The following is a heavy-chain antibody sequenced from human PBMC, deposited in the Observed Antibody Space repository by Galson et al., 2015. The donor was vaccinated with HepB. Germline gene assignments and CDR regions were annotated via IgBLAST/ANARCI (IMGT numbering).Heavy chain of an antibody. D-gene: IGHD3-10*01. CDR1: GFVFSSYG. CDR2: IWYDGINK. Sequence: SLRLSCAASGFVFSSYGMHWVRQAPGKGLEWVAVIWYDGINKYYGDSVKGRLTISRDNSKNTLYLQMNSLRAEDTAVYYCAKGLYGSGSKIDYWGQGTLVTVSS. J-gene: IGHJ4*02. V-gene: IGHV3-33*06. CDR3: AKGLYGSGSKIDY.